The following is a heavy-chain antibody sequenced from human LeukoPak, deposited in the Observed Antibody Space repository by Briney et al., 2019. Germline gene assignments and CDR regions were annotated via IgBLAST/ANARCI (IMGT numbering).Heavy chain of an antibody. V-gene: IGHV4-39*01. CDR3: ARLWLRLYSIDV. CDR1: GGSISSSSYY. D-gene: IGHD5-12*01. CDR2: IYYSGST. Sequence: SSETLSLTCTVSGGSISSSSYYWGWIRQPPGKGLEWIGSIYYSGSTYYNPSLKSRVTISGDTSKNQFSLKLSSVTAADTAVFYCARLWLRLYSIDVWRERPTLTVSS. J-gene: IGHJ6*03.